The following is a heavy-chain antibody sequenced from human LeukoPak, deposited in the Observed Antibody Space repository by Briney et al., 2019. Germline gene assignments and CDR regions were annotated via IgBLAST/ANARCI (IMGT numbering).Heavy chain of an antibody. CDR3: ARGNPTYGDYFFDY. CDR1: RFTFSRYW. D-gene: IGHD4-17*01. J-gene: IGHJ4*02. V-gene: IGHV3-74*01. Sequence: PGGSLRLSCEASRFTFSRYWMHWVRQAPGKGLVWASRINSDGISTNHADSVKGRFTTSRDNAKNTLYLQMNSLRAEDTAVYYCARGNPTYGDYFFDYWGQGTLVTVSS. CDR2: INSDGIST.